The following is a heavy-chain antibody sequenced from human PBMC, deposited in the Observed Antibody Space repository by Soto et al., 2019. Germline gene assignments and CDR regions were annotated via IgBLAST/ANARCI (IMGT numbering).Heavy chain of an antibody. Sequence: GGSLRLSCAASGFTVSSNYMSWVRQAPGKGLEWVSVIYGAGSTYYADSVKGQFTTSSHNSKNTLYLQMNSLRAEDTAVYYCARGSSGYGYDAFDIWGQGTMVTVSS. V-gene: IGHV3-53*04. CDR2: IYGAGST. J-gene: IGHJ3*02. CDR3: ARGSSGYGYDAFDI. CDR1: GFTVSSNY. D-gene: IGHD5-12*01.